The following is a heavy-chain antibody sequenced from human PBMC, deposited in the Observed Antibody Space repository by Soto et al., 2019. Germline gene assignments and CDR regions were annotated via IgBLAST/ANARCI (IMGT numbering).Heavy chain of an antibody. V-gene: IGHV3-21*01. J-gene: IGHJ4*02. CDR1: GFTFSSYS. CDR3: ARDLYYYDSSGYQPPDY. Sequence: PWGSLRLSCSASGFTFSSYSMNWVRQAPGKGLEWVSSISSSSSYIYYADSVKGRFTISRDNAKNSLYLQMNSLRAEDTAVYYCARDLYYYDSSGYQPPDYWGQGTLVTVSS. CDR2: ISSSSSYI. D-gene: IGHD3-22*01.